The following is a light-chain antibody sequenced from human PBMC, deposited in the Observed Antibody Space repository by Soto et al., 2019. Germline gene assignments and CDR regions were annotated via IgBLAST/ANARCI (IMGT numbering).Light chain of an antibody. Sequence: DIVLTQSPAILSLSPGDRASLSCRASQSVGTSLAWYKQQTGQPPRLLIHDATYMASGVPDRFRGSGSGTAFSLSSSSLEPDDFAVYYCQHRSTWPRSFGRGTKVE. CDR3: QHRSTWPRS. CDR2: DAT. V-gene: IGKV3-11*01. J-gene: IGKJ4*02. CDR1: QSVGTS.